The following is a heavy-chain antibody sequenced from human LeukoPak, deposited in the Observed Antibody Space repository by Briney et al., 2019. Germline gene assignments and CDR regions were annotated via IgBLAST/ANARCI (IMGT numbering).Heavy chain of an antibody. CDR2: ISSSGSTI. CDR1: GFTFSDYY. V-gene: IGHV3-11*01. D-gene: IGHD3-10*01. Sequence: GGSLRLSCAASGFTFSDYYMSWIRQAPGKGLEWVSYISSSGSTIYYADSVKGRFTISRDNAKNSLYLQMNSLRAEDTAVYYCARENYGSGSLDYYYGMDVWGQGTTVTVSS. CDR3: ARENYGSGSLDYYYGMDV. J-gene: IGHJ6*02.